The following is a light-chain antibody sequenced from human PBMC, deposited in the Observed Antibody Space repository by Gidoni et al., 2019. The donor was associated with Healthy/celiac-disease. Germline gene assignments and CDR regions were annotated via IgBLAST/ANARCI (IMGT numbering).Light chain of an antibody. CDR1: QSVFYSSNNKHY. CDR3: QQYYSTPKT. J-gene: IGKJ3*01. V-gene: IGKV4-1*01. Sequence: DIVMTQSPDSLAASLGERATINCKSSQSVFYSSNNKHYLAWYQQKPGQPPKLLIYWASTRESGVPARFSGSGSGTDFTLTISSLQAEDVAVYYCQQYYSTPKTFGPGTKVDIK. CDR2: WAS.